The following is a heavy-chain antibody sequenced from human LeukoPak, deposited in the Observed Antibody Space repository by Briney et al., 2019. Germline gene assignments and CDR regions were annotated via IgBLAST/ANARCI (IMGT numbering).Heavy chain of an antibody. J-gene: IGHJ2*01. V-gene: IGHV3-53*01. CDR1: GFTVSTNY. CDR2: LYSGSST. CDR3: ARVGDHFHWYLDL. Sequence: GGSLRLSCAASGFTVSTNYMNWVRQAPGKGLEWVSILYSGSSTYYADSVEGRFIVSRDSSKNTLSLQMNDLRAEDTAVYYCARVGDHFHWYLDLWGRGTMVAVSS. D-gene: IGHD3-3*02.